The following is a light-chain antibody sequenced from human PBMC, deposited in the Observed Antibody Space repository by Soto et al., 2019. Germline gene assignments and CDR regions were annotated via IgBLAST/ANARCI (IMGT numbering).Light chain of an antibody. Sequence: IQMTQSASSLSASVGGRVTITCRASQSISSNLNWHQQKPGKAPKVLIYAASSLQSGVPSRFSGSGSGTDFTLTISSLQPEDCATYYCQQSYSMPYTFGQGTKVDIK. CDR2: AAS. J-gene: IGKJ2*01. CDR1: QSISSN. CDR3: QQSYSMPYT. V-gene: IGKV1-39*01.